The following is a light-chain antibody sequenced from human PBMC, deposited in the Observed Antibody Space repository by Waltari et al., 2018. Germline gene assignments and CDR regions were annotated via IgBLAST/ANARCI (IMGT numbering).Light chain of an antibody. Sequence: DIVMTQSPDSLAVSLGERATSNCKSSQTVLYSSNNKNYLAWYQQKPGQPPKLLIYWASTRESGVPDRFSGSGSGTDFTLTISSLQAEDVAVYYCQQYYSTPRTFGQGTKLEIK. V-gene: IGKV4-1*01. CDR1: QTVLYSSNNKNY. CDR3: QQYYSTPRT. CDR2: WAS. J-gene: IGKJ2*01.